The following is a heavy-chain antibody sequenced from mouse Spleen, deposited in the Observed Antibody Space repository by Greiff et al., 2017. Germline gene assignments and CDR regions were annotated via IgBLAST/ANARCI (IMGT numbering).Heavy chain of an antibody. CDR3: ARLDYYGSVDY. CDR2: ISGGGSYT. D-gene: IGHD1-1*01. V-gene: IGHV5-9-2*01. J-gene: IGHJ2*01. Sequence: EVQRVESGGGLVKPGGSLKLSCAASGFTFSSYGMSWVRQTPEKRLEWVATISGGGSYTYYPDSVKGRFTISRDNAKNNLYLQMSSLRSEDTALYYCARLDYYGSVDYWGQGTTLTVSS. CDR1: GFTFSSYG.